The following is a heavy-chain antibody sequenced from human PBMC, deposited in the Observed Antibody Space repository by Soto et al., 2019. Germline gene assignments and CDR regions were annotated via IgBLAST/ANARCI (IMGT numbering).Heavy chain of an antibody. CDR3: ARDEGSHGFDA. J-gene: IGHJ4*02. CDR2: VSGYNGNT. D-gene: IGHD6-19*01. V-gene: IGHV1-18*04. CDR1: GYTFINYG. Sequence: QVQLVQSEAEVKKPGASVKVSCQASGYTFINYGISWVRQAPGQGLQWMGWVSGYNGNTNYAQKLWGRVTKTTDTSTSTAYMELRTLRSDDTAGAYCARDEGSHGFDAWGQGTLVTVSS.